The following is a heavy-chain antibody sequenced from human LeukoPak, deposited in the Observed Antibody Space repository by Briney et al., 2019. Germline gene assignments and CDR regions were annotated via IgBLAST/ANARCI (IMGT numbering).Heavy chain of an antibody. J-gene: IGHJ5*02. V-gene: IGHV4-34*01. Sequence: SETLSLTCAVYGGSFSGYYWSWIRQPPGKGLEWIGEINHSGSTNYNPSLKSRVTISIDTSKNQFSLKLSSVTATDTAVYYCARDGYSSGWAFDPWGQGTLATVSS. CDR1: GGSFSGYY. CDR2: INHSGST. CDR3: ARDGYSSGWAFDP. D-gene: IGHD6-19*01.